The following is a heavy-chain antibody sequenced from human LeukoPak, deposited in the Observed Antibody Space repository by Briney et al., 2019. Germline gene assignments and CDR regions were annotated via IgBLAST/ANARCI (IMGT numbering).Heavy chain of an antibody. D-gene: IGHD1-26*01. CDR2: IDWDGDK. CDR3: ARISGSRYYFDY. J-gene: IGHJ4*02. V-gene: IGHV2-70*11. Sequence: SGPALVKPTQTLTLTCTFSGFSLSTSGMCVSWIRQPPGKALEWLARIDWDGDKYYNTSLKTRLTVSKNTPKNQVVLTMTNMDPVDTATHYCARISGSRYYFDYWGQGTLVTVSS. CDR1: GFSLSTSGMC.